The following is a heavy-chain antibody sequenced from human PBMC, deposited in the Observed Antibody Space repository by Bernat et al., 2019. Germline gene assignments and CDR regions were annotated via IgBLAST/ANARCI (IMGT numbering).Heavy chain of an antibody. Sequence: QVQLVQSAPEVKNPGASVRFSCKASGYIFTNYGLIWVRQAPGQGLEWMGWISAHSGNTKNAENLQVRFTVTIDTSTSTAYMELGSLRSDDTAVYYCARDSWQSCSSWDRFDYWGQGTLVTVSS. CDR3: ARDSWQSCSSWDRFDY. CDR2: ISAHSGNT. V-gene: IGHV1-18*01. D-gene: IGHD6-13*01. CDR1: GYIFTNYG. J-gene: IGHJ4*02.